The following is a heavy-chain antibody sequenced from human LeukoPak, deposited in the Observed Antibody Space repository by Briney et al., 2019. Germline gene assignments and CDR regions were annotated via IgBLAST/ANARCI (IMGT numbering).Heavy chain of an antibody. CDR1: GFSFTTYW. CDR2: INSDGGTT. J-gene: IGHJ5*02. D-gene: IGHD2-15*01. Sequence: GGSLRLSCVVSGFSFTTYWMHWVRQAPGKGLVWVSRINSDGGTTIYADSVKDRFTISRDNAKNTLYLQMRSLRADDSAVYYCARGFEGYPFGWWFDPWGQGTRVTVSS. CDR3: ARGFEGYPFGWWFDP. V-gene: IGHV3-74*01.